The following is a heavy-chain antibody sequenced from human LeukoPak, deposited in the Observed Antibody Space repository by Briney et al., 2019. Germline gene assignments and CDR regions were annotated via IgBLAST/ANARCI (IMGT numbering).Heavy chain of an antibody. CDR2: ISSSGSTI. CDR1: GFTFSSYE. D-gene: IGHD3-10*02. Sequence: GGSLRLSVAASGFTFSSYEMNWVRQAPGKGREWVSYISSSGSTIYYADSVKGRFTISRDNAKNSLYLQMNSLRAEDTAVYYCAELGITMIGGVWGKGTTVTISS. J-gene: IGHJ6*04. V-gene: IGHV3-48*03. CDR3: AELGITMIGGV.